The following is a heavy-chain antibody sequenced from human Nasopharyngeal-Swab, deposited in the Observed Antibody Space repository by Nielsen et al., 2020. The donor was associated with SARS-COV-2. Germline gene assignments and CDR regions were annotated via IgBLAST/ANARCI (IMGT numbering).Heavy chain of an antibody. Sequence: GGSLRLSCAASGLTFNNYNFNWVRQAPGKGLEWVSSISSSSHIYYADSVKGRFTISRDNAKNSLYLQMNSLRAEDTAVYYCARDGLDYDFWSAYFMDVWGQGTTVTVSS. J-gene: IGHJ6*02. V-gene: IGHV3-69-1*01. CDR3: ARDGLDYDFWSAYFMDV. CDR2: ISSSSHI. D-gene: IGHD3-3*01. CDR1: GLTFNNYN.